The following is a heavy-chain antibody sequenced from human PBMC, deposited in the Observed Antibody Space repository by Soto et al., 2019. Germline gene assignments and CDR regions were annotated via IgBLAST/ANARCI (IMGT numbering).Heavy chain of an antibody. Sequence: QVQLQESGPRLVQPSETLSLTCSVSGGSVSSDSYYWSWIRQPPGAGLEWIGYMYFSGTTNYNPSLESRVTILVDSSKNQFSLKLSSVTAADTAVYYCARSPDSGDYVDYWGQGTLVAVSS. CDR1: GGSVSSDSYY. J-gene: IGHJ4*02. V-gene: IGHV4-61*01. CDR3: ARSPDSGDYVDY. D-gene: IGHD4-17*01. CDR2: MYFSGTT.